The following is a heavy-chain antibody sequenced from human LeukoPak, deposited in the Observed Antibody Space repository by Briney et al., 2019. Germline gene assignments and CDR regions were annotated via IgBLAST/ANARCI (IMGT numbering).Heavy chain of an antibody. CDR3: ARDGYGDYGEYFQD. CDR2: ISGSSSTI. V-gene: IGHV3-48*02. J-gene: IGHJ1*01. D-gene: IGHD4-17*01. Sequence: GGSLRLSCAASGFTFSRYGMHWVRQAPGKGLEWVSYISGSSSTIYYADSVKGRFTISRDNAKNSLYLQMNSLRDEDTAVYYCARDGYGDYGEYFQDWGQGTLVTVSS. CDR1: GFTFSRYG.